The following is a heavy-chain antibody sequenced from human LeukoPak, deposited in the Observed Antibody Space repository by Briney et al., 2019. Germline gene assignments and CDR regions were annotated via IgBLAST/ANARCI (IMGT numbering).Heavy chain of an antibody. Sequence: SVKVSCKASGYTFTSYDINWVRQAPGQGLEWMGRIIPILGIANYAQKFQGRVTITADKSTSTAYMELSSLRSEDTAVYYCASGGDWFDPWGQGTLVTVSS. CDR1: GYTFTSYD. CDR3: ASGGDWFDP. J-gene: IGHJ5*02. CDR2: IIPILGIA. V-gene: IGHV1-69*04.